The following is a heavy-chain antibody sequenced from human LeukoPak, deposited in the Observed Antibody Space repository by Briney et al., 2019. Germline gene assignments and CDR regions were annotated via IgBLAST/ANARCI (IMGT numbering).Heavy chain of an antibody. CDR1: GFTFSSYA. V-gene: IGHV3-23*01. D-gene: IGHD6-19*01. Sequence: GGPLRLSCAASGFTFSSYAMSWVRQAPGKGLEWVSAISGSGGSTYYADSVKGRFTISRDNSKNTLYLQMNSLRAEDTAVYYCAKTPSIAVAANFDYWGQGTLVTVSS. CDR2: ISGSGGST. J-gene: IGHJ4*02. CDR3: AKTPSIAVAANFDY.